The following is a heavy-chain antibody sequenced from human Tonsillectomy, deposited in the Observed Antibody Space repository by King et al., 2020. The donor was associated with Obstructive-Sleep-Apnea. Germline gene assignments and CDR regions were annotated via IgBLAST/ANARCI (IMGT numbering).Heavy chain of an antibody. D-gene: IGHD2-8*01. Sequence: QVQLVDSGGGVVQPGGSLRLSCAVSGFSFSRYGLHWVRQAPGKGLEWVAFIKYDGTKKYYGDSVRGRFTISRDNSKNTLYLQMDSLTTEDTAVYYCANVGHVMVGNRSFGAWGQGTLVTVSS. CDR1: GFSFSRYG. CDR3: ANVGHVMVGNRSFGA. V-gene: IGHV3-30*02. CDR2: IKYDGTKK. J-gene: IGHJ4*02.